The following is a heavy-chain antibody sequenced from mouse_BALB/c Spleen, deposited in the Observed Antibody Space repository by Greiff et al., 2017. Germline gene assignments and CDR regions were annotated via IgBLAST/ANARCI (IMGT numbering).Heavy chain of an antibody. D-gene: IGHD4-1*01. J-gene: IGHJ2*01. CDR2: IDPENGDT. CDR3: NAGSNWDVGGYLDY. Sequence: VQLQQSGAELVRSGASVKLSCTASGFNIKDYYMHWVKQRPEQGLEWIGWIDPENGDTEYAPKFQGKATMTADTSSNTAYLQLSSLTSEDTAVYYCNAGSNWDVGGYLDYWGQGTTLTVSS. CDR1: GFNIKDYY. V-gene: IGHV14-4*02.